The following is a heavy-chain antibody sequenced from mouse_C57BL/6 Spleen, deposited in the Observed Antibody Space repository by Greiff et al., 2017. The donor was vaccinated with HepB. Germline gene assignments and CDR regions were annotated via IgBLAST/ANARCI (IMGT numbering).Heavy chain of an antibody. CDR3: TEGDYDYDFDY. CDR2: IDPETGGT. J-gene: IGHJ2*01. Sequence: VQLQQPGAELVRPGASVTLSCKASGYTFTDYEMHWVKQTPVHGLEWIGAIDPETGGTAYNQKFKGKAILTADKSSSTAYMELRSLTSEDSAGYYCTEGDYDYDFDYWGQGTTLTVSS. V-gene: IGHV1-15*01. CDR1: GYTFTDYE. D-gene: IGHD2-4*01.